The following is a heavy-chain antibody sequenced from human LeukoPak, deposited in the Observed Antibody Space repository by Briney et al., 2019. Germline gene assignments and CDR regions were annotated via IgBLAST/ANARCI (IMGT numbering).Heavy chain of an antibody. D-gene: IGHD6-19*01. CDR1: GGSISSSSYY. V-gene: IGHV4-39*01. CDR2: IYYSGNT. CDR3: ARRMGTSGWLDY. J-gene: IGHJ4*02. Sequence: PSETLSLTCTVSGGSISSSSYYWGWIRQPPGKGLEWIGDIYYSGNTYYNPSLKSRVTVSVDTSKNQFSLKLTSVTAADTAVYYCARRMGTSGWLDYWGQGTLVTVSS.